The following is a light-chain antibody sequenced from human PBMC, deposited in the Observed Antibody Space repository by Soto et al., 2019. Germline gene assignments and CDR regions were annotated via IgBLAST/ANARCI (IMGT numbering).Light chain of an antibody. CDR1: PGIYSY. CDR3: QQRSNWPRRLT. CDR2: GAS. V-gene: IGKV3D-11*01. J-gene: IGKJ4*01. Sequence: EIVLTQSPGTLSLSPGETATLSCRASPGIYSYLAWYQQKPGQAPRLLIFGASTRATGIPDRFSGSGSGTDFTLTISSLEPEDFAVYYCQQRSNWPRRLTFGGGTKVDIK.